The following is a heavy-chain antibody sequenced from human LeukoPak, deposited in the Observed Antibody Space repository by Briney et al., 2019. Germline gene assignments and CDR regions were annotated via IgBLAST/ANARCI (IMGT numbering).Heavy chain of an antibody. CDR2: IKSKTDGETT. D-gene: IGHD3-10*01. CDR3: TTDLGTYYHGSQRLIPIDY. V-gene: IGHV3-15*01. J-gene: IGHJ4*02. CDR1: GFTFTNAW. Sequence: GGSLRLSCVDSGFTFTNAWMSWVRQAPGKGLEWIGRIKSKTDGETTNYAEPVRGRFAISRDDSKSAVYLQMNSLKIEDTAVYYCTTDLGTYYHGSQRLIPIDYWGQGALVTVSS.